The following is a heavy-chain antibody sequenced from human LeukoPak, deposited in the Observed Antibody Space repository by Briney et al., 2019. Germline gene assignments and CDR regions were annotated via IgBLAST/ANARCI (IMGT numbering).Heavy chain of an antibody. J-gene: IGHJ4*02. CDR3: AKDFGITMVRGVNAGGYYFDY. D-gene: IGHD3-10*01. Sequence: GGSLRLYCAAYGFTVSSNYMSWVGQAQGKGLEWVSVIYSGGSTYSADSVKGRFTISRDNSKNTLYLQMNSLRAEDTAVYYCAKDFGITMVRGVNAGGYYFDYWGQGTLVTVSS. V-gene: IGHV3-53*01. CDR2: IYSGGST. CDR1: GFTVSSNY.